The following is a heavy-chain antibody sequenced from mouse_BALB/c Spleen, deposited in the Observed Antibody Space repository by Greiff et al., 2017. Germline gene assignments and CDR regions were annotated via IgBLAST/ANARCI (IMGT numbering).Heavy chain of an antibody. J-gene: IGHJ3*01. CDR2: INPSTGYT. D-gene: IGHD2-3*01. CDR1: GYTFTSYW. CDR3: ARDGYSPWFAY. Sequence: VQLQESGAELAKPGASVKMSCKASGYTFTSYWMHWVKQRPGQGLEWIGYINPSTGYTEYNQKFKDKATLTADKSSSTAYMQLSSLTSEDSAVYYCARDGYSPWFAYWGQGTLVTVSA. V-gene: IGHV1-7*01.